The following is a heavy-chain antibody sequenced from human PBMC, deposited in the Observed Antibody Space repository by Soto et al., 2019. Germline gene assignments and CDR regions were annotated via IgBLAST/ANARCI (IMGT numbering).Heavy chain of an antibody. D-gene: IGHD3-10*01. CDR2: IYSGGNT. CDR3: SSDRGVFPPDYYYNGMHV. Sequence: EVQLVETGGGLIQPGGSLRLSCAASGFTVSSNYMSWVRQAPGKGLEWVSVIYSGGNTYYADSVKGRFTISRDNSKNTLYLQMKSLGAEDTAVYYCSSDRGVFPPDYYYNGMHVRAQGTTITVSS. CDR1: GFTVSSNY. J-gene: IGHJ6*02. V-gene: IGHV3-53*02.